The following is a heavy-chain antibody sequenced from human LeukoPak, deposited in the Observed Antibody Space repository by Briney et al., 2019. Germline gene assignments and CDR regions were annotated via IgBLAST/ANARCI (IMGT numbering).Heavy chain of an antibody. J-gene: IGHJ4*02. V-gene: IGHV1-2*04. CDR1: GYTFTGYY. Sequence: ASVNVSCKASGYTFTGYYMHWVRQAPGQGLEWMEWIHPNSGGTNYAQKFQAWVTMTRDTSISTAYMELSRLRSDDTAVYYCARLQPTAGYSSGWYTGFFDYWGQGTLVTVSS. D-gene: IGHD6-19*01. CDR3: ARLQPTAGYSSGWYTGFFDY. CDR2: IHPNSGGT.